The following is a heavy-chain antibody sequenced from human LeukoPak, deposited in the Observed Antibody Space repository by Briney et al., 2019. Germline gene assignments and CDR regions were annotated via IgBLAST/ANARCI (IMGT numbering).Heavy chain of an antibody. J-gene: IGHJ5*02. CDR2: INPNSGGT. CDR3: ARSRIQLWSWDP. CDR1: GYTFTGYY. V-gene: IGHV1-2*02. D-gene: IGHD5-18*01. Sequence: ASVKASCKASGYTFTGYYMHWVRQAPGQGLEWMGWINPNSGGTNYAQKFQGRVTMTRDTSISTAYMELSRLRSDDTAVYYCARSRIQLWSWDPWGQGTLVTVSS.